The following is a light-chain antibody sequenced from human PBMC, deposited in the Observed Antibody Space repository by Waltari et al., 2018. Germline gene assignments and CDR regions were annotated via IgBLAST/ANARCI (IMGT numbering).Light chain of an antibody. CDR2: GAS. CDR1: QSVGRT. J-gene: IGKJ1*01. CDR3: QHYVRLPAT. Sequence: EIVLTQSPGTLSLSPGERATLSCRASQSVGRTLAWYQQKPGQAPRLLMYGASSRATGTPDRFSGSWSGTDFSLTISRLEPEDFAVYYCQHYVRLPATFGQGTKVEIK. V-gene: IGKV3-20*01.